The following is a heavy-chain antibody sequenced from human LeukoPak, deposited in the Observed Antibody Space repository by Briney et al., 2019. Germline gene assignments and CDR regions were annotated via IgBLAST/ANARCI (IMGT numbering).Heavy chain of an antibody. CDR2: IRYDGSNK. V-gene: IGHV3-30*02. Sequence: GGSLRLSCAASGFTFSSYGMHSVRQAPGKGLEWVAFIRYDGSNKYYADSVKGRFTISRDNSKNTLYLQMNSLRAEDTAVYYCAKDLHRWLAFYYSGMDGGGQPTTVTVP. D-gene: IGHD6-19*01. CDR1: GFTFSSYG. CDR3: AKDLHRWLAFYYSGMDG. J-gene: IGHJ6*01.